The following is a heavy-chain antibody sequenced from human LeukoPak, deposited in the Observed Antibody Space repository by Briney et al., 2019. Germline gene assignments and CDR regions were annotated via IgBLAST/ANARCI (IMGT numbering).Heavy chain of an antibody. CDR3: ASAYYYDSRWDAFDI. V-gene: IGHV1-69*05. Sequence: SVKVSCKASGYTFTSYGISWVRQAPGQGLEWMGGIIPIFGTANYAQKFQGRVTITTDESTSTAYMELSSLRSEDTAVYYCASAYYYDSRWDAFDIWGQGTMVTVSS. D-gene: IGHD3-10*01. J-gene: IGHJ3*02. CDR2: IIPIFGTA. CDR1: GYTFTSYG.